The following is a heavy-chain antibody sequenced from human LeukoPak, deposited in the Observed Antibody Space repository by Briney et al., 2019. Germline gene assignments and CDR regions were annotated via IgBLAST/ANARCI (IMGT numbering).Heavy chain of an antibody. J-gene: IGHJ4*02. CDR1: GFTFSSHW. Sequence: GGSLRLSCAASGFTFSSHWMNWVRQAPGKGLVWVSRINSDGSSTSYADSVKGRFTISRDNAKSTLHLQMNSLRAEDTVVYYCAREGGYCSSTSCHTRFDYWGQGTLVTVSS. D-gene: IGHD2-2*02. V-gene: IGHV3-74*01. CDR2: INSDGSST. CDR3: AREGGYCSSTSCHTRFDY.